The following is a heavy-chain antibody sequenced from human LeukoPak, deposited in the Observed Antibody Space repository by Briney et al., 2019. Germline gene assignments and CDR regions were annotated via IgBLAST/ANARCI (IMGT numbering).Heavy chain of an antibody. CDR3: VRGGVVAAANNWFDP. Sequence: SETLSLTCTVSGGSISSGNYYWGWIRQPAGEGLEWIGRMYTSGSTNYNPSLKSRVTISIDTSKNQFSLNLSSVTAADTAVYYCVRGGVVAAANNWFDPWGQGTLVTVSS. V-gene: IGHV4-61*02. CDR1: GGSISSGNYY. J-gene: IGHJ5*02. D-gene: IGHD2-2*01. CDR2: MYTSGST.